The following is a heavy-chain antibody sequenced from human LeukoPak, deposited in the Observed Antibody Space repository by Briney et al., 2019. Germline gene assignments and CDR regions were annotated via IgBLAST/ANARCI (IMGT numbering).Heavy chain of an antibody. CDR3: AKDPSIAVAGYFDY. J-gene: IGHJ4*02. Sequence: GGSLRLSCAASGFTFSSYSMSWVRQAPGKGLEWVSGTSDRGDYTYYADSVKGRFAISRDNSKNTLYLQMNSLRAEDTAVYYCAKDPSIAVAGYFDYWGQGTLVTVSS. D-gene: IGHD6-19*01. CDR2: TSDRGDYT. CDR1: GFTFSSYS. V-gene: IGHV3-23*01.